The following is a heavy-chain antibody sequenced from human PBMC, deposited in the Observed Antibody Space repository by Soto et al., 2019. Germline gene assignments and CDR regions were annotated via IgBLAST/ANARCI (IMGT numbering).Heavy chain of an antibody. D-gene: IGHD2-2*01. J-gene: IGHJ5*02. V-gene: IGHV3-33*01. CDR3: ARDLLRYCSSTSCYFDWFDP. CDR1: GFTFSSYG. Sequence: GGSLRLSCAASGFTFSSYGMHWVRQAPGKGLEWVAVIWYDGSNKYYADSVKGRFTISRDNSKNTLYLQMNSLRAEDTAVYYCARDLLRYCSSTSCYFDWFDPWGQGTLVTVSS. CDR2: IWYDGSNK.